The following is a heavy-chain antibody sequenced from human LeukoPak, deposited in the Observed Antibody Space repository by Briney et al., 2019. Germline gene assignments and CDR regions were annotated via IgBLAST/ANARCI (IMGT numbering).Heavy chain of an antibody. CDR2: IKQDGSEK. Sequence: PGGSLRLSCAASGFSFSGSGMHWVRQAPGKGLEWVANIKQDGSEKYYVDSVKGRFTISRDNAKNSLYLQMNSLRAEDTAVYYCAREWEPLDYWGQGTLVTVSS. CDR3: AREWEPLDY. V-gene: IGHV3-7*01. D-gene: IGHD1-26*01. J-gene: IGHJ4*02. CDR1: GFSFSGSG.